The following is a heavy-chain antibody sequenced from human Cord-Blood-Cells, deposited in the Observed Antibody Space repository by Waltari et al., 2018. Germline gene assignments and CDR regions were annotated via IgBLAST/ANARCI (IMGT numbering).Heavy chain of an antibody. CDR1: GGSFSGYY. D-gene: IGHD4-17*01. CDR2: INQGGSI. Sequence: QVQLQQWGAGLLKPSETLSLTCAVYGGSFSGYYWSWIRQPPGKGLEWIGEINQGGSINYNPSLKSRVNISVDTSTNQFSLKLSSVTAADTSVYYCARGRDYGKDYWGQGTLVTVSS. CDR3: ARGRDYGKDY. J-gene: IGHJ4*02. V-gene: IGHV4-34*01.